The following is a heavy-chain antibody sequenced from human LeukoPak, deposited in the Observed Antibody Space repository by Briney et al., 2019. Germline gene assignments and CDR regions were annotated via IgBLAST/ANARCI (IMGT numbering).Heavy chain of an antibody. Sequence: PGGSLRLSCKASGFIFSHYWMDWVRQRPGKGLEWVASTNEDGSAKYSVDSLKGRFTISRDNAQNSLYLQMNRLRVEDTAVYYCARSYYDILSGYPKNNWFDPWGQGTLVTVSS. V-gene: IGHV3-7*01. CDR3: ARSYYDILSGYPKNNWFDP. CDR1: GFIFSHYW. D-gene: IGHD3-9*01. J-gene: IGHJ5*02. CDR2: TNEDGSAK.